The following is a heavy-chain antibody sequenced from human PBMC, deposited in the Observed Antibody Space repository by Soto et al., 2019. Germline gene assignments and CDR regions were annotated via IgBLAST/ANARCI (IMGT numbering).Heavy chain of an antibody. CDR3: ALEAGYCSGGSCFYHY. CDR2: ISGSGGST. Sequence: EVQLLESGGGLVQPGGSLRLSCAASGFTFSSYAMSWVRQAPGKGLEWVSAISGSGGSTYYADSVKGRFTISRDNPKNTLYLQMNSLRAEDTAVYYCALEAGYCSGGSCFYHYWGQGTLVTVSS. V-gene: IGHV3-23*01. CDR1: GFTFSSYA. D-gene: IGHD2-15*01. J-gene: IGHJ4*02.